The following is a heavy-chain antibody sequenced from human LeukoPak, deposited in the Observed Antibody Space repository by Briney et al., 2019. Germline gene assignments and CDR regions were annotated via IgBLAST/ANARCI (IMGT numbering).Heavy chain of an antibody. CDR2: ISSDGSIK. D-gene: IGHD1-26*01. Sequence: PGGSLRLSCAASGFTFSNFALHWVRQAPGKGLEWVALISSDGSIKHYTDSVKGRFTISRDNSNYTLYLQMNSLRVEDTAMYYCARGRIPGASYYYGMDVWGQGTTVTVSS. CDR1: GFTFSNFA. J-gene: IGHJ6*02. V-gene: IGHV3-30-3*01. CDR3: ARGRIPGASYYYGMDV.